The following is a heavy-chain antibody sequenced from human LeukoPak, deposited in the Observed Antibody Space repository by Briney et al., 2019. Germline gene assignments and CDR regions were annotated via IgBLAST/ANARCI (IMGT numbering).Heavy chain of an antibody. V-gene: IGHV3-23*01. CDR1: GFTFSSYA. CDR3: AKIRQKAIAAAGCDY. CDR2: ISGSCGGT. D-gene: IGHD6-13*01. J-gene: IGHJ4*02. Sequence: GGSLRLSCAASGFTFSSYAMSWVRQAPGKGLEWVSGISGSCGGTYYADSVKGRFTISRDNSKNTLYLQMNSLRAEDTAVYYCAKIRQKAIAAAGCDYWGQGTLVTVSS.